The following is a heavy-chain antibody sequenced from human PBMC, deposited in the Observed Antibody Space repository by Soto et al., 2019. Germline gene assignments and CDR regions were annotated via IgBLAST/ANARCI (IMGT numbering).Heavy chain of an antibody. J-gene: IGHJ6*02. CDR1: GFTFSSYS. D-gene: IGHD5-12*01. CDR2: ISSSSSYI. CDR3: ARGRWDIVATIRGQRSHYYYGMDV. Sequence: GGSLRLSCAASGFTFSSYSMNWVRQAPGKGLEWVSSISSSSSYIYYADSVKGRFTISRDNAKNSLYLQMNSLRAEDTAVYYCARGRWDIVATIRGQRSHYYYGMDVCGQGTTVTVSS. V-gene: IGHV3-21*01.